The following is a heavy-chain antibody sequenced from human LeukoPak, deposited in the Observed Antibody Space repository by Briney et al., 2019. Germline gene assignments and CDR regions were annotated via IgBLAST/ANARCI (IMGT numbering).Heavy chain of an antibody. CDR2: INHSGST. CDR1: GGSCSGYY. V-gene: IGHV4-34*01. Sequence: SETLPLTCAVYGGSCSGYYWSWIRQPPGKGLEWIGEINHSGSTNYNPSLKSRVTISVDTSKNQFSLKLSSVTAADTAVYYCARGTSHNKPQSPPVDVWGKGTTVTVSS. D-gene: IGHD2/OR15-2a*01. CDR3: ARGTSHNKPQSPPVDV. J-gene: IGHJ6*04.